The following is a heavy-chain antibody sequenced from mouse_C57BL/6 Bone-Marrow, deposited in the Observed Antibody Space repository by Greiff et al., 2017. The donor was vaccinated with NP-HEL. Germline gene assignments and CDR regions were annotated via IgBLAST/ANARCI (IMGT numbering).Heavy chain of an antibody. V-gene: IGHV1-15*01. CDR2: IDPETGGT. Sequence: QVQLQQSGAELVRPGASVTPSCKASGYTFTDYEMHWVKQTPVHGLEWIGAIDPETGGTAYNQKFKGKAILTADKSSSTAYMELRSLTSEDSAVYYCTRVCMVRRGYFDYWGQGTTLTVSS. CDR3: TRVCMVRRGYFDY. J-gene: IGHJ2*01. CDR1: GYTFTDYE. D-gene: IGHD2-10*02.